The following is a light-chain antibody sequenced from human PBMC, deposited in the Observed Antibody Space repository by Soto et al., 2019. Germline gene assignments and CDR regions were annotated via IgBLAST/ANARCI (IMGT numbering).Light chain of an antibody. CDR1: QGISNY. CDR2: AAS. CDR3: QKYNSAPRT. Sequence: IQMTQSPSSLSASVGDRVTLTCRASQGISNYLAWYQQKPGKVPKLLIYAASTLQSGVPSRFSGSGSGTDFTLTISSLQPEDVATYYCQKYNSAPRTFGQGTKVDI. V-gene: IGKV1-27*01. J-gene: IGKJ1*01.